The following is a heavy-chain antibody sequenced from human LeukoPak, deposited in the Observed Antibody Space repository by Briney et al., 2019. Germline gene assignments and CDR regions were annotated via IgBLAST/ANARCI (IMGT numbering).Heavy chain of an antibody. CDR1: GFTFSSYS. D-gene: IGHD2-2*01. CDR3: ARDSSPHYYYMDV. CDR2: ISSSSSYI. J-gene: IGHJ6*03. V-gene: IGHV3-21*01. Sequence: SGGSLRLSCAASGFTFSSYSMNWVRQAPGKGLEWVSSISSSSSYIYYADSVKSRFTISRDNAKNSLYLQMNSLRAEDTAVYYCARDSSPHYYYMDVWGKGTTVTVSS.